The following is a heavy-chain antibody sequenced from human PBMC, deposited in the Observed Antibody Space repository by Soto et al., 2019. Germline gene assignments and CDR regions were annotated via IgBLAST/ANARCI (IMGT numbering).Heavy chain of an antibody. CDR1: GYTFTNYA. CDR3: ATGFPVWFDP. J-gene: IGHJ5*02. Sequence: QVQLVQSGAEEKKPGASVKVSCKASGYTFTNYAMHWVRQAPGQRLEWMGWINAGNGNTKYSQKFQGRVTITRDTSASTAYRGLSSLRSEDTAVYHTATGFPVWFDPWGQGPLVTVSS. CDR2: INAGNGNT. V-gene: IGHV1-3*05. D-gene: IGHD3-3*01.